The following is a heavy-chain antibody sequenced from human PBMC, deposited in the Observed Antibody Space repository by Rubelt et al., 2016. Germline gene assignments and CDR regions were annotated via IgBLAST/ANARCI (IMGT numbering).Heavy chain of an antibody. Sequence: QVQLQQWGAGLLKPSETLSLTCAVYGGSFSGYYWSWIRQPPGKGLEWIGEINHSGSTNYNPSLKSRVTISLDTSKTQFSLRLSSVIAADTAVDYCAREPGYCSGGSCYGGWFDPWGQGTLVTVSS. V-gene: IGHV4-34*01. J-gene: IGHJ5*02. D-gene: IGHD2-15*01. CDR1: GGSFSGYY. CDR2: INHSGST. CDR3: AREPGYCSGGSCYGGWFDP.